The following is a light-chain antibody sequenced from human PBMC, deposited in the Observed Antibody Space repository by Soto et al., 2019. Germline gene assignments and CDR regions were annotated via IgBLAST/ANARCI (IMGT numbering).Light chain of an antibody. Sequence: QSVLTQPASVSGSPGQSITISCTGTNNDVGAYPYVSWYQQHPGTAPKLIIYEVTNRPSGISDRFSGSKSGNTASLTISGLQDEDEYAYYCSSFATSGNTVIFGGGTKLTVL. V-gene: IGLV2-14*01. CDR3: SSFATSGNTVI. CDR2: EVT. CDR1: NNDVGAYPY. J-gene: IGLJ2*01.